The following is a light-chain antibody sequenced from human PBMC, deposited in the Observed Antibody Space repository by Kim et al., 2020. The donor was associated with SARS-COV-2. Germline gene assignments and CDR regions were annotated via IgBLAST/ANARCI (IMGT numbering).Light chain of an antibody. Sequence: QSITSSCTGTSSDVGGYNYVSWYQQHPGKAPKRMIYDVSKRPSGVSNRFSGSKSGNTASLTISGLQAEDEADYYCSSYTSSSTWVFGGGTQLTVL. J-gene: IGLJ3*02. CDR2: DVS. V-gene: IGLV2-14*04. CDR1: SSDVGGYNY. CDR3: SSYTSSSTWV.